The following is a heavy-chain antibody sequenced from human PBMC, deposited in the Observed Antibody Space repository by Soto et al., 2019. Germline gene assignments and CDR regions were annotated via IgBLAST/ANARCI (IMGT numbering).Heavy chain of an antibody. CDR3: AREGGSSSWSDYYYYYMDV. CDR2: IYYSGST. CDR1: GGSISSYY. J-gene: IGHJ6*03. Sequence: SETLSLTCTVSGGSISSYYWSWIRQPPGKGLEWIGYIYYSGSTNYNPSLKSRVTISVETSKNQFSLKLSSVTAADTAVYYCAREGGSSSWSDYYYYYMDVWGKGTTVTVSS. V-gene: IGHV4-59*01. D-gene: IGHD6-13*01.